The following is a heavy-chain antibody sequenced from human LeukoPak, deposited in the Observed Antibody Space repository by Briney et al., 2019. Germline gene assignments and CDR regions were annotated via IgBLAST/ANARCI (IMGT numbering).Heavy chain of an antibody. Sequence: GGSLRLSCAASGFTFSSYNMNWVRQAPGTGLEWVSYISSSSSNTIYYADSVKGRFTISRDNAKNSLYLQMNSLRAEDTAVYYCARGIEVQLDAFDIWGQGTMVTVSS. V-gene: IGHV3-48*01. CDR3: ARGIEVQLDAFDI. CDR1: GFTFSSYN. J-gene: IGHJ3*02. CDR2: ISSSSSNTI. D-gene: IGHD5-18*01.